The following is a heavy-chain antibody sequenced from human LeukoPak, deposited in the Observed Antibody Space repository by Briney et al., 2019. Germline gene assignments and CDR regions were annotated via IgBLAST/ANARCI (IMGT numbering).Heavy chain of an antibody. Sequence: SGGSLRLSCVASGFNFDRYWMHWPRQDPGKGLVWISRINLDGTSIDYADSVKGRFTVSRDNTKNTLYLQLDNLRPEDTAVYYCARDHTPASITSGLDWGQGTLVTASS. J-gene: IGHJ4*02. CDR2: INLDGTSI. CDR1: GFNFDRYW. D-gene: IGHD1-14*01. CDR3: ARDHTPASITSGLD. V-gene: IGHV3-74*01.